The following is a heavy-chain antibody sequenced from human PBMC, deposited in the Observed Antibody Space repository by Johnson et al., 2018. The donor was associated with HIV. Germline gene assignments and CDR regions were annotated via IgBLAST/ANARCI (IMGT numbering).Heavy chain of an antibody. CDR1: GFTFSSYA. CDR3: ARDVKYYDTSGYHSDAFDI. Sequence: QVQVVESGGGLVQPGGSLRLSCAASGFTFSSYAMHWVRQAPGKGLEYVSGISSNGGSTYYANSVKGRFTISRDNAKKSLYLQVNSLRGEDTALYYCARDVKYYDTSGYHSDAFDIWGQGTLVTVSS. CDR2: ISSNGGST. D-gene: IGHD3-22*01. J-gene: IGHJ3*02. V-gene: IGHV3-64*04.